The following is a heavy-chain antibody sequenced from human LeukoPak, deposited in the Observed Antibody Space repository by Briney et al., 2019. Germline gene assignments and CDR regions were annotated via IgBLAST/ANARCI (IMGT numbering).Heavy chain of an antibody. V-gene: IGHV3-7*01. Sequence: GGSLRLSCAASGFTLRNYWMSWVRQAPGKGLEWVANINPDGSEKYYADSVKGRFAISRDNAENSLYLQMNSLRAEDTAVYYCARYGNGAWLAHYAFDSWGQGTMVTVSS. J-gene: IGHJ3*02. CDR2: INPDGSEK. CDR3: ARYGNGAWLAHYAFDS. D-gene: IGHD6-19*01. CDR1: GFTLRNYW.